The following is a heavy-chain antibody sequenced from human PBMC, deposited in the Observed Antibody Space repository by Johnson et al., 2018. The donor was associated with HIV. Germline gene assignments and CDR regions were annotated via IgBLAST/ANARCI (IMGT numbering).Heavy chain of an antibody. CDR3: ARDSPTGTTKGYAFDI. D-gene: IGHD1-7*01. CDR1: GFTFDDYG. Sequence: QVQLVESGGGVVRPGGSLRLSCAASGFTFDDYGMSWVRQGPGKGLEWVAVIWYDGSNKYYADSVKGRFTISRDNSKNTLYLQMTSLRAEDTAVYYCARDSPTGTTKGYAFDIWGQGTMVTVSS. V-gene: IGHV3-33*08. J-gene: IGHJ3*02. CDR2: IWYDGSNK.